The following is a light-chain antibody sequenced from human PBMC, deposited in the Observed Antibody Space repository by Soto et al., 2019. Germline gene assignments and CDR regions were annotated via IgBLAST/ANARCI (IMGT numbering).Light chain of an antibody. V-gene: IGLV1-44*01. CDR3: AAWDDSLNGAV. Sequence: QSVLTQPPSASETPGRRVSISCSGGSSNIGENTVNWYQQVPGTAPKLLIYSNDQRPSGVPDRFSGSRSGTSASLAISGLRSEDEAEYYCAAWDDSLNGAVFGGGTNVTVL. CDR2: SND. CDR1: SSNIGENT. J-gene: IGLJ2*01.